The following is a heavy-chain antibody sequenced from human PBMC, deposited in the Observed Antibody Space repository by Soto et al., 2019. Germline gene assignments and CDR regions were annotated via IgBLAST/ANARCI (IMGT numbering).Heavy chain of an antibody. D-gene: IGHD2-21*01. CDR1: GYTFTDHY. V-gene: IGHV1-2*02. Sequence: ASVKVSCKASGYTFTDHYIHWLRQAPGQSLEWMGWINPYSGGTHFARKFQDRVTMARDTSVSTAYMELSSLKSDDTAVYYCARPKYGETYFDSWGQGTVVTVSS. J-gene: IGHJ4*02. CDR2: INPYSGGT. CDR3: ARPKYGETYFDS.